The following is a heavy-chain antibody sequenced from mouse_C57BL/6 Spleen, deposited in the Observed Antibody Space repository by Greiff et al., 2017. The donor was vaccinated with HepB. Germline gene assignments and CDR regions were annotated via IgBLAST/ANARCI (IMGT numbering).Heavy chain of an antibody. J-gene: IGHJ2*01. Sequence: VQLQQSGPELVKPGASVKISCKASGYAFSSSWMNWVKQRPGKGLEWIGRIYPGDGDTNYNGKFKGKATLTADKSSSTAYMQLSSLTSEDSAVYFCARSLNWDAGDYFDYWGQGTTLTVSS. V-gene: IGHV1-82*01. CDR3: ARSLNWDAGDYFDY. D-gene: IGHD4-1*01. CDR1: GYAFSSSW. CDR2: IYPGDGDT.